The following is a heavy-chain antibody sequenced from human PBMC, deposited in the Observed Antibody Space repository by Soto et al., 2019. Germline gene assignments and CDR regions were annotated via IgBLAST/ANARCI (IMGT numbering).Heavy chain of an antibody. J-gene: IGHJ4*02. Sequence: PSETLSLTCTVSGYSISTGFNWAWIRQPPGKGLEWIGSIYHGGNAYYNLSLKSRVSISADASKNQISLKLSSVTAADAALYYCARDWGTGFYRLDSWGQGTLVTVSS. CDR1: GYSISTGFN. D-gene: IGHD6-19*01. CDR3: ARDWGTGFYRLDS. V-gene: IGHV4-38-2*02. CDR2: IYHGGNA.